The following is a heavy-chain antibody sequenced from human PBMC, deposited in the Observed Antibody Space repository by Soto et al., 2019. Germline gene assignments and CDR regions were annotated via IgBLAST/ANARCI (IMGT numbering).Heavy chain of an antibody. CDR2: IKQDGSEK. Sequence: GGSMRLSCAASGFTFSSYWMSWVRQAPGKGLEWVANIKQDGSEKYYGASVKGRFTISRDNSKNPLYLQMNSLRAEDTAVYYCARVLGSGSLDYWGQGTLVTVSS. CDR1: GFTFSSYW. D-gene: IGHD3-3*01. V-gene: IGHV3-7*01. CDR3: ARVLGSGSLDY. J-gene: IGHJ4*02.